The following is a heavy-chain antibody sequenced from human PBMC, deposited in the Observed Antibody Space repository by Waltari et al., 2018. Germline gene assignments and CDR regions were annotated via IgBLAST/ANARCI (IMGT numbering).Heavy chain of an antibody. D-gene: IGHD6-6*01. CDR2: IKQDGSEK. CDR3: ARLREYSSSSALDY. J-gene: IGHJ4*02. V-gene: IGHV3-7*04. Sequence: EVQLVESGGGLVQPGGSLRLSCAASGFTFSSYWMSWVRQAPGKGLEWVANIKQDGSEKYYVDSVKGRFTISRDNAKNSLYLQMNSLRAEDTAVYYCARLREYSSSSALDYWGQGTLVTVSS. CDR1: GFTFSSYW.